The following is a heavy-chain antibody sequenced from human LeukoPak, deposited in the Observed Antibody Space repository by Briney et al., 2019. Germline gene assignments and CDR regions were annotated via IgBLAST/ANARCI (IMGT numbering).Heavy chain of an antibody. V-gene: IGHV3-30-3*01. Sequence: GGSLRLSCAASGFTFSSFVMYWVRQAPGKGLEWVAVTSSDLNVKLYADSVKGRFTISRDNSRSTLYLQMNSLRPEDTAIYYCAREGYYGSGSPPSLYFDYWGQGTLVTVSS. CDR2: TSSDLNVK. CDR3: AREGYYGSGSPPSLYFDY. J-gene: IGHJ4*02. CDR1: GFTFSSFV. D-gene: IGHD3-10*01.